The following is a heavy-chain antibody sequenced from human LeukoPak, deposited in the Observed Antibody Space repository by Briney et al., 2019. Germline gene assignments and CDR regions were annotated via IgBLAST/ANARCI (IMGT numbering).Heavy chain of an antibody. CDR3: ARDTNDYGDYRFQIHGMDV. CDR2: ISAYNGNT. J-gene: IGHJ6*04. D-gene: IGHD4-17*01. V-gene: IGHV1-18*04. CDR1: GYTFSNYG. Sequence: ASVKVSCKASGYTFSNYGFSWVRQAPGQGLEWMGRISAYNGNTNYAQKFKGRVTMTTDTFTSTAYMELRSLRSDDTAVYYCARDTNDYGDYRFQIHGMDVWGKGTTVTVSS.